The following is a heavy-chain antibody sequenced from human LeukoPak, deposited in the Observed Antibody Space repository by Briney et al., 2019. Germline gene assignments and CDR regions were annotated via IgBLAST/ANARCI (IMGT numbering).Heavy chain of an antibody. Sequence: GGSLRLSCAASGFIFSTYSMNWVRQAPGKGLEWVSYISSSSSTIYYADSVKGRFTISRDNAKNSLYLQMNSLRAEDTAVYYCAREGYDFWSGYPYYYYYMDVWGKGTTVTVSS. D-gene: IGHD3-3*01. CDR2: ISSSSSTI. CDR1: GFIFSTYS. CDR3: AREGYDFWSGYPYYYYYMDV. J-gene: IGHJ6*03. V-gene: IGHV3-48*01.